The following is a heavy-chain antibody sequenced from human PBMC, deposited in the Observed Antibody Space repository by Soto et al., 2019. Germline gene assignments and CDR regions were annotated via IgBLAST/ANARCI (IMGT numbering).Heavy chain of an antibody. Sequence: SETLSLTCAVSGYSISSGYYWGWIRQPPGKGLEWIGSIYHSGSTYYNPSLKSRVTISVDTSKNQFSLKLSSVTAADTAVYYCARGNGITMIVAPFDYWGQGTVVTVYS. J-gene: IGHJ4*02. D-gene: IGHD3-22*01. V-gene: IGHV4-38-2*01. CDR3: ARGNGITMIVAPFDY. CDR1: GYSISSGYY. CDR2: IYHSGST.